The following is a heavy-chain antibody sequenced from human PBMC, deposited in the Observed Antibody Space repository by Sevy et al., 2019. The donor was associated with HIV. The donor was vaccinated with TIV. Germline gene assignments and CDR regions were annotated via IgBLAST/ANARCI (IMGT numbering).Heavy chain of an antibody. Sequence: GGSLRLSCAASGFTFGANGMSWVRQAPGKGLEWVSGINWNGGSTGYADSVKGRLTISRDNAKNSLYLQMNNLRAEDTALYHCATSYSSNLHRFDYWGQVTLVTVSS. CDR1: GFTFGANG. CDR3: ATSYSSNLHRFDY. CDR2: INWNGGST. D-gene: IGHD6-13*01. V-gene: IGHV3-20*01. J-gene: IGHJ4*02.